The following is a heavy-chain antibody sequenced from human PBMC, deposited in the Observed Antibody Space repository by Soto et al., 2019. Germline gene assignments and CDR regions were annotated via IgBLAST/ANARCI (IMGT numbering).Heavy chain of an antibody. Sequence: SETLSLTCSLSGDSLGRNDWSWIRQPPWKGLEWIGYIYYSGTTNYNPFLASRATISMVKSRNQFSLRMGSVTAADTAVYYCARVPMIIGGGMLPGVPYLEHWGRGTVVTGYS. CDR1: GDSLGRND. CDR2: IYYSGTT. J-gene: IGHJ1*01. V-gene: IGHV4-59*01. CDR3: ARVPMIIGGGMLPGVPYLEH. D-gene: IGHD3-16*01.